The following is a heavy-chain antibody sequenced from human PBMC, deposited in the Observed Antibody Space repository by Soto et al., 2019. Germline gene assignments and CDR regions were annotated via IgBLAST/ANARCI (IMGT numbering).Heavy chain of an antibody. CDR3: ARGRGVVVPAGTPDAFDV. J-gene: IGHJ3*01. CDR1: GYTFNKYG. CDR2: ISAYNDYT. Sequence: QAQLVQSGGEVKRPGASVKVSRKASGYTFNKYGFNWVRQAPGQGLEWMGRISAYNDYTNFAQKFQGRVTLTTDASTNTAYMELKILRSDDTAIYYCARGRGVVVPAGTPDAFDVWGQGTMVTVSS. V-gene: IGHV1-18*01. D-gene: IGHD6-13*01.